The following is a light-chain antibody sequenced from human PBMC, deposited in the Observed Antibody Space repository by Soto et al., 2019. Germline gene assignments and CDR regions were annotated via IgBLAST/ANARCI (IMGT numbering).Light chain of an antibody. CDR1: SSNIGAGYD. J-gene: IGLJ1*01. CDR3: KANDSSLSGCYG. Sequence: SVLTHPPSVCRARGQRITISCTGRSSNIGAGYDVHWYQQLPGSAPKLLIYCNSNRPSGVPDRFSGTKSGTTASLALTRLQAEYEADYYSKANDSSLSGCYGLGTGKKSPS. V-gene: IGLV1-40*01. CDR2: CNS.